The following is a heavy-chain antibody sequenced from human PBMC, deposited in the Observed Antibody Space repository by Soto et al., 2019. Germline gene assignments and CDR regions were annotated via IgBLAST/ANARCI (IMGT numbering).Heavy chain of an antibody. Sequence: GGSLRLSCAASGFTFSSYWMHWVRQAQGKGLVWVSRINSDGSSTSYADSVKGRFTISRDNAKNTLYLQMNSLRAEDTAVYYCARARGHPCSFDYWGQGTLVTVSS. J-gene: IGHJ4*02. CDR3: ARARGHPCSFDY. D-gene: IGHD3-10*02. CDR2: INSDGSST. V-gene: IGHV3-74*01. CDR1: GFTFSSYW.